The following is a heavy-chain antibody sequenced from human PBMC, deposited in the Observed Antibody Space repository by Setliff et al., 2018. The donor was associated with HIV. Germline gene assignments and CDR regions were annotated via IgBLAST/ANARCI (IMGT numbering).Heavy chain of an antibody. V-gene: IGHV4-59*01. J-gene: IGHJ5*01. CDR1: GGSISTYH. CDR3: ARVLSSGYAGPFDS. CDR2: INYGGNA. Sequence: SETLSLTCTVSGGSISTYHWSWIRQPPGKGLEWIGQINYGGNAHYNPSLRSRGTISVDASKGQLTLNLNSVTAADTAVYYCARVLSSGYAGPFDSWGQGILVTVSS. D-gene: IGHD3-22*01.